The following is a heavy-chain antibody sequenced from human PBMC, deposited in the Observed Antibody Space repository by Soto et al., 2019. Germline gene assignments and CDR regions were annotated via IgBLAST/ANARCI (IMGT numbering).Heavy chain of an antibody. CDR3: ARGGVKHGYGVNGDDGFDV. D-gene: IGHD4-17*01. CDR1: GGSISSYY. CDR2: INYGGST. J-gene: IGHJ3*01. V-gene: IGHV4-59*12. Sequence: SETLSLTCTFSGGSISSYYCSWIRQPPGKGLEWIGDINYGGSTNYNPSLKSRVITSVDTSKNQFSLKLSYVTAADTAVYYCARGGVKHGYGVNGDDGFDVWGRGTIVTV.